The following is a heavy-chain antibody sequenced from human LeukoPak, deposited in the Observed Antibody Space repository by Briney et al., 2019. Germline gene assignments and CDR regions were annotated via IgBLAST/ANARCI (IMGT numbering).Heavy chain of an antibody. Sequence: ASVKVPCKASGYTFTGYYMHWVRQAPGQGLEWMGWINPNSGGTNYAQKFQGRVTMTRDTSISTAYMELSRLRSDDTAVYYCAREEYSSSSGFDYWGQGTLVTVSS. V-gene: IGHV1-2*02. CDR2: INPNSGGT. D-gene: IGHD6-6*01. CDR3: AREEYSSSSGFDY. CDR1: GYTFTGYY. J-gene: IGHJ4*02.